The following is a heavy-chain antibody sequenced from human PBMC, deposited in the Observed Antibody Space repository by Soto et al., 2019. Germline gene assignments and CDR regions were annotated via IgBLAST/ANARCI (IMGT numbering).Heavy chain of an antibody. CDR2: VSYDASYQ. CDR1: GFTFTTYD. D-gene: IGHD2-15*01. V-gene: IGHV3-30*18. Sequence: QVQLVESGGGMVQPGKSLRLSCAVSGFTFTTYDMHWVRQAPGRGLEWVAVVSYDASYQNYVDSVKGRFTVSRDNSKNTLFLQMNSLRPEDTAVYYCAKVSISKSSAVTFDSWGRGTLVTVSS. CDR3: AKVSISKSSAVTFDS. J-gene: IGHJ4*02.